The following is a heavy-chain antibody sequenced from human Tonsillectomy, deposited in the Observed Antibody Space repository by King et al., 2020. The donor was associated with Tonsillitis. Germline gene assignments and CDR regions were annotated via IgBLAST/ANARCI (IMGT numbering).Heavy chain of an antibody. CDR2: ISYDGNNK. Sequence: QLVQSGGGVVQPGRSLRLSCAASGFTFSSYGMHWVRQAPGKGLEWVAVISYDGNNKYYADSVKGRFTISRDNSKNTLYLQMNSLRAEDTAVYYCAGIPWAYCCGDCPLDYWGQGTLVTVSS. J-gene: IGHJ4*02. V-gene: IGHV3-30*03. CDR3: AGIPWAYCCGDCPLDY. CDR1: GFTFSSYG. D-gene: IGHD2-21*02.